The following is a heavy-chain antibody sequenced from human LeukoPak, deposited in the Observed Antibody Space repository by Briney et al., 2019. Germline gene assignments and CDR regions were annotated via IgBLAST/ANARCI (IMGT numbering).Heavy chain of an antibody. J-gene: IGHJ6*04. CDR2: ISRNASTI. D-gene: IGHD3-10*01. CDR1: GFTLSKYY. Sequence: GGSLRLSCEACGFTLSKYYMTWIRQAPGKGLEWVSYISRNASTIYYADSVKGRFTISRYNPMNSLYLQMNSLRADDTAVYYCARDFNSGSGSYGMDVWGKGTTVTVSS. CDR3: ARDFNSGSGSYGMDV. V-gene: IGHV3-11*01.